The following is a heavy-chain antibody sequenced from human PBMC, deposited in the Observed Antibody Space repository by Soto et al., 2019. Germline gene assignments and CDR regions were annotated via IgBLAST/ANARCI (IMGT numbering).Heavy chain of an antibody. CDR1: GGSISSSSYY. D-gene: IGHD2-2*01. CDR3: ARQELVVVPAAILYYFDY. CDR2: IYYSGST. V-gene: IGHV4-39*01. Sequence: SETLSLTCTVSGGSISSSSYYWGWIRQPPGKGLEWIGSIYYSGSTYYNPSLKSRVTISVDTSKNQFSLKLSSVTAADTAVYYCARQELVVVPAAILYYFDYWGQGTLVTVSS. J-gene: IGHJ4*02.